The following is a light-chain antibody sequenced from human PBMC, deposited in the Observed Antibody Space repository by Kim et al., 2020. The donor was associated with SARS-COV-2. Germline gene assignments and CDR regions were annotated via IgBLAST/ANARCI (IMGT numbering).Light chain of an antibody. J-gene: IGLJ2*01. V-gene: IGLV3-25*03. CDR2: KDS. CDR1: ALPKQY. CDR3: QSADSSGTYVV. Sequence: SPGQTARITCSGDALPKQYAYWYQQKRGQAPVLVIYKDSERPSGIPARFSGSSSGTTVTLTISGVQAEDEADYYCQSADSSGTYVVFGGGTQLTVL.